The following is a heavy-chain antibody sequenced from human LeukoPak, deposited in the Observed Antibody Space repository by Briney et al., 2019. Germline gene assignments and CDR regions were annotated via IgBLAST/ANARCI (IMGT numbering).Heavy chain of an antibody. CDR3: ARTIGGYSDPLGGAFDI. J-gene: IGHJ3*02. Sequence: GGSLRLSCAASGFTFSSYAMHWVRQAPGKGLEWVAVIPYDGSNKYYADSVKGRFTISRDNSKNTLYLQMNSLRAEDTAVYYCARTIGGYSDPLGGAFDIWGQGTMVTVSS. D-gene: IGHD1-26*01. CDR2: IPYDGSNK. V-gene: IGHV3-30-3*01. CDR1: GFTFSSYA.